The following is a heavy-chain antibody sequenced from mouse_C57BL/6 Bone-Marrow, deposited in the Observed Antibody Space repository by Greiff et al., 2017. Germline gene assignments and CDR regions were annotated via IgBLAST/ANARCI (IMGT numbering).Heavy chain of an antibody. J-gene: IGHJ3*01. V-gene: IGHV1-54*01. CDR2: INPGSGGT. CDR3: ARIYPWFAY. Sequence: VQLQQSGAELVRPGTSVKVSCKASGYAFTNYLIEWVKQRPGQGLEWIGVINPGSGGTNYNEKFKGKATLTADKSSSTAYMQLSSLPSEDSAVYFCARIYPWFAYWGQGTLVTVSA. CDR1: GYAFTNYL. D-gene: IGHD2-3*01.